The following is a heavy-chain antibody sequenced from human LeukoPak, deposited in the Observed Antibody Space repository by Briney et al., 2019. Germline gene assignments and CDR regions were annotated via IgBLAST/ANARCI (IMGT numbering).Heavy chain of an antibody. Sequence: VGSVKVSCKVSGYTLTELSMHWVRQAPGKGLEWMGVFDPEDGETIYAHKFQGRVTMTEDTSTEKAYMELSSLRPKYTAVYSCATDLVGATTTRGVDYFQHWGQGTLVTVSS. CDR1: GYTLTELS. CDR2: FDPEDGET. V-gene: IGHV1-24*01. CDR3: ATDLVGATTTRGVDYFQH. D-gene: IGHD1-26*01. J-gene: IGHJ1*01.